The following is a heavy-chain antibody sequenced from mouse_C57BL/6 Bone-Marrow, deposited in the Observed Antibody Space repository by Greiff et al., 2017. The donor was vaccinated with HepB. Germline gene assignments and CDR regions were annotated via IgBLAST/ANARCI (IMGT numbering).Heavy chain of an antibody. Sequence: EVQVVESGGDLVKPGGSLKLSCAASGFTFSSYCMSWVRQTPDKRLEWVATISSGGSYTYYPDSVKGRFTISRDNAKNTLYLQMSSLKSEDTAMYYCARHLYYYGSSYGFAYWGQGTLVTVSA. CDR1: GFTFSSYC. V-gene: IGHV5-6*01. CDR3: ARHLYYYGSSYGFAY. CDR2: ISSGGSYT. D-gene: IGHD1-1*01. J-gene: IGHJ3*01.